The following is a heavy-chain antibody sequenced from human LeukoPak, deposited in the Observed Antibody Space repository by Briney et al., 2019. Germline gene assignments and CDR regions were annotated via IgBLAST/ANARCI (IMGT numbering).Heavy chain of an antibody. D-gene: IGHD3-22*01. CDR1: GFTFSSYA. Sequence: GGSLRLSCAASGFTFSSYAMTWVRQAPGKGLEWVSGISGSADSTYYADSVRGRFTISRDNSRNTLYLQVDSLRAEDTAVYYCAKSDDPSDRSNYFRYFDFWGQGTLVTVSS. CDR2: ISGSADST. V-gene: IGHV3-23*01. CDR3: AKSDDPSDRSNYFRYFDF. J-gene: IGHJ4*02.